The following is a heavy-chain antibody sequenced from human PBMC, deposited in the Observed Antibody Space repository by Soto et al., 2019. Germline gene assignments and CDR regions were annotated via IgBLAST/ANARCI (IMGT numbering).Heavy chain of an antibody. D-gene: IGHD3-3*01. J-gene: IGHJ4*02. CDR2: IKQDGSEK. CDR1: GFTFSSYW. V-gene: IGHV3-7*03. CDR3: EMHTIFGVVTYDY. Sequence: EVQLVESGGGLVQPGGSLRLSCAASGFTFSSYWMSWVRQAPGKGLEWVANIKQDGSEKYYVDSVKGRFTISRDNAKNSLYLQMNSLRAEDTAVYYCEMHTIFGVVTYDYWGQGTLVTVSS.